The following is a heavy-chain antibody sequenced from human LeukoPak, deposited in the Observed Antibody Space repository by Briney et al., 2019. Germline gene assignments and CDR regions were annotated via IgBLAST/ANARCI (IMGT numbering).Heavy chain of an antibody. D-gene: IGHD5-12*01. J-gene: IGHJ4*02. CDR1: EFTFSSYG. V-gene: IGHV3-30*02. Sequence: GGSLRLSCAASEFTFSSYGMHWVRQAPGKGLEWVAFIRYDGSNKYYADSVKGRFTISRDNSKNTLYLQMNSLRAEDTAVYYCAKDVTGDIVATIIDYWGQGTLVTVSS. CDR2: IRYDGSNK. CDR3: AKDVTGDIVATIIDY.